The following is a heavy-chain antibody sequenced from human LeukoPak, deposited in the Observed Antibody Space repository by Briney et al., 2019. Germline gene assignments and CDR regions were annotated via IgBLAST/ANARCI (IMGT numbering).Heavy chain of an antibody. D-gene: IGHD3-3*01. CDR2: MSFDGDSE. CDR1: GFTFSTYP. Sequence: GGSLRLSCAASGFTFSTYPMHWVRQAPGKGLEWVAVMSFDGDSEYYSDSVRGRFTVSRDNAKSTLYLQMNSLRPEDTAVYYCARTPTYYDFWSGYPYYYYYCMDVWGKGTTVTVSS. J-gene: IGHJ6*03. CDR3: ARTPTYYDFWSGYPYYYYYCMDV. V-gene: IGHV3-30-3*01.